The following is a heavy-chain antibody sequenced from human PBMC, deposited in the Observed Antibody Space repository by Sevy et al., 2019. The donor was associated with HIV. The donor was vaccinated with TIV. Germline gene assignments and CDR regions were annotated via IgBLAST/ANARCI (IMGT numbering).Heavy chain of an antibody. CDR1: GFTFSIYW. CDR2: INQDGSEK. D-gene: IGHD3-16*01. CDR3: SGGATTSTFGGGAY. Sequence: GGSLRLSCATSGFTFSIYWMNWVRQTPGKGLEWVANINQDGSEKYYVDSVKGRFTISRDNAKNSVYLQMNSLRAEDTAGYYCSGGATTSTFGGGAYWGQGTLVTVSS. V-gene: IGHV3-7*04. J-gene: IGHJ4*02.